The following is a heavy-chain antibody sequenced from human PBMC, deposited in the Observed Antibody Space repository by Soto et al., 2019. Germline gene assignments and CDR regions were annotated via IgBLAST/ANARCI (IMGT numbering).Heavy chain of an antibody. CDR1: GGSISSSSYY. CDR2: IYYSGST. J-gene: IGHJ4*02. CDR3: ARSECSSTSCYLWPSDFDY. Sequence: SETLSLTCTVSGGSISSSSYYWGWIRQPPGKGLEWIGSIYYSGSTYYNPSLKSRVTISVDTSKNQFSLKLSSVTAADTAVYYCARSECSSTSCYLWPSDFDYWGQGTLVTVSS. V-gene: IGHV4-39*01. D-gene: IGHD2-2*01.